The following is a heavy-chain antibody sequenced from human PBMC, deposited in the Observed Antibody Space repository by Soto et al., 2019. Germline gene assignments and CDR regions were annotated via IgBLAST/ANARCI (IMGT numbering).Heavy chain of an antibody. J-gene: IGHJ6*02. Sequence: GESLKISCKGSGYSFTSYWIGWVRQMPGKGLEWMGIIYPGDSDTRYSPSFQGQVTISADKSISTAYLQWSSLTASDTAMYYCARHLPPPYSSSWYGAYYYGMDVWGQGTTVTVSS. CDR1: GYSFTSYW. V-gene: IGHV5-51*01. CDR2: IYPGDSDT. D-gene: IGHD6-13*01. CDR3: ARHLPPPYSSSWYGAYYYGMDV.